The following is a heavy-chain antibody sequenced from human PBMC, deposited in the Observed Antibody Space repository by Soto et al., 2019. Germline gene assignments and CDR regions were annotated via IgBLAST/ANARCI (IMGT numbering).Heavy chain of an antibody. CDR1: GFRFGSYA. J-gene: IGHJ4*02. CDR3: ARDGGSAGNLDY. Sequence: GGSLRLSCAASGFRFGSYAMKLVRQAPGKGLEWVSHINIGSNLIYYADSVKGRFTISRDNAKNSVYLQMNSLKDEDTAIYYCARDGGSAGNLDYWGQGNLVTVSS. CDR2: INIGSNLI. D-gene: IGHD3-16*01. V-gene: IGHV3-48*02.